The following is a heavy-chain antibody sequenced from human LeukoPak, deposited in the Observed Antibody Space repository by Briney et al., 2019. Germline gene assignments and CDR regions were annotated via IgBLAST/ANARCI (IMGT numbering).Heavy chain of an antibody. CDR3: ARDSSDCGGDCYYFDY. CDR2: IYSGGST. Sequence: PGGSLRLSCAASGFTVSSNYMSWVRQAPGKGLEWVSVIYSGGSTYCADSVKGRFTISRDNAKNSLYLQMNSLRAEDTAVYYCARDSSDCGGDCYYFDYWGQGTLVTVSS. J-gene: IGHJ4*02. D-gene: IGHD2-21*02. CDR1: GFTVSSNY. V-gene: IGHV3-53*01.